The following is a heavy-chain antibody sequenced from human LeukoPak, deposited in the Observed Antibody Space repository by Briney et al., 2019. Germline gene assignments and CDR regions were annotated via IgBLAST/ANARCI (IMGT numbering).Heavy chain of an antibody. J-gene: IGHJ4*02. V-gene: IGHV3-23*01. D-gene: IGHD1-26*01. CDR3: AKDRVGAMLYFDL. CDR2: LSGSGDTT. Sequence: GGSLRLSCAASGFSFRNYGMSWVRQAPGKGLEWVSALSGSGDTTYYGDSERGRFTISRDNFKNTLYLQINSLRAEDTAVYFCAKDRVGAMLYFDLWGQGTLVTVSS. CDR1: GFSFRNYG.